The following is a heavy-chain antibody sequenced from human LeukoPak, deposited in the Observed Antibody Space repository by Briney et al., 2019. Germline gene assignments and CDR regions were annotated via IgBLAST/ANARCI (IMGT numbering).Heavy chain of an antibody. CDR3: ARNRGYLGWFDP. J-gene: IGHJ5*02. Sequence: SETLSLICTVSGDSVSSGLYYWSWIRQPPGKGLEWIGYTYNSGNTNYNPSHKSRVSISVDTSKTQFFLRLSSVTAADTAVYYCARNRGYLGWFDPWGQGTLVTVS. V-gene: IGHV4-61*01. CDR2: TYNSGNT. CDR1: GDSVSSGLYY. D-gene: IGHD5-18*01.